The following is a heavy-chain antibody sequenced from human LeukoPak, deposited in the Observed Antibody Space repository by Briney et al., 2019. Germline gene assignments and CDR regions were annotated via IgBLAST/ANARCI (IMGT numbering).Heavy chain of an antibody. D-gene: IGHD2/OR15-2a*01. Sequence: ASVKVSCKASGYTFNRYGISWVRQAPGQRPEWMGWNSALTGNIDYAPKFQGRVTMNTDTSTRTAYMELSSLVPADTAVYFCARADPTNTGHEYFDYWGRGTLVTVSS. J-gene: IGHJ4*02. CDR1: GYTFNRYG. CDR2: NSALTGNI. V-gene: IGHV1-18*01. CDR3: ARADPTNTGHEYFDY.